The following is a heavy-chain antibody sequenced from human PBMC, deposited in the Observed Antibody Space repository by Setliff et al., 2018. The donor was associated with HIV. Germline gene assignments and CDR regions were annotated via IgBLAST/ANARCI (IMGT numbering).Heavy chain of an antibody. Sequence: ASVKVSCKASGYTFRTYGIHWMRQAPGQRLGYLGWINTANGNTKYSQDLQGRVSITSDTSASTSYMELSSLRSQDMAVYYRARGPLFGDQYYPYHYMDVWGKGTTVTVSS. CDR2: INTANGNT. CDR3: ARGPLFGDQYYPYHYMDV. D-gene: IGHD3-3*01. V-gene: IGHV1-3*03. J-gene: IGHJ6*03. CDR1: GYTFRTYG.